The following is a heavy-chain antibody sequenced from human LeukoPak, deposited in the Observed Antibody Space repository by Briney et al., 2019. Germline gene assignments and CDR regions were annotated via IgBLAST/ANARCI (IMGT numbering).Heavy chain of an antibody. D-gene: IGHD2-2*01. V-gene: IGHV4-59*11. CDR2: IYYSGST. Sequence: PSETLSLTCTVSGGSISSHYWSWLRQPPGKGLEGVGYIYYSGSTNYNHSLNSGVTISVATSKNQFSLKLSSVTAADTAVYYFASRSLYCSSTSCYRNDAFDIWGQGTMVTVSS. J-gene: IGHJ3*02. CDR3: ASRSLYCSSTSCYRNDAFDI. CDR1: GGSISSHY.